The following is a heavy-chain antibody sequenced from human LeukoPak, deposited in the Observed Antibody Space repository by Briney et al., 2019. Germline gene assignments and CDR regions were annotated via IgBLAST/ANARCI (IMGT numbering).Heavy chain of an antibody. CDR3: VRDSDDYYWALDP. CDR1: GDSVSNNIAT. D-gene: IGHD3-10*01. Sequence: SQTLSLTCAISGDSVSNNIATWNWVRQSPSRGLEWLGRTYYRSRWGNDYAISVKGRITINPDTSRNQFSLQLNSVTPEDTAVYYCVRDSDDYYWALDPWGQGTLVTVSS. V-gene: IGHV6-1*01. J-gene: IGHJ5*02. CDR2: TYYRSRWGN.